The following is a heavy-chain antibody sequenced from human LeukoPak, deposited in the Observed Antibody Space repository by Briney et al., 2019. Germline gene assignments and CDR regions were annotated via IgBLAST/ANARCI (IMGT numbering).Heavy chain of an antibody. CDR2: INHSGST. CDR1: GGSFSGYY. V-gene: IGHV4-34*01. J-gene: IGHJ5*02. Sequence: SETLSLTCAVYGGSFSGYYWNWIRQPPGEGLEWIGEINHSGSTYYNPSLRSRVTISVDTSKNQFSLKLNSVTAADTAVYYCARHYGPWGQGTLVTVSS. D-gene: IGHD3-16*01. CDR3: ARHYGP.